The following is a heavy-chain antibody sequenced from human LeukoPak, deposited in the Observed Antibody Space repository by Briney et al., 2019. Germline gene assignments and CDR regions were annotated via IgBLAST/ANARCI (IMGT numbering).Heavy chain of an antibody. D-gene: IGHD6-13*01. CDR3: ARGYSSSWNYFDY. CDR1: GGSISNYW. J-gene: IGHJ4*02. Sequence: SETLSLTCTVSGGSISNYWWSWIRQPPGKGLEWIGYVFDSGGTNYNPPLKSRVTISVDTSKKQFSLKLSSVTAADTAVYYCARGYSSSWNYFDYWGQGTLVTVSS. V-gene: IGHV4-59*01. CDR2: VFDSGGT.